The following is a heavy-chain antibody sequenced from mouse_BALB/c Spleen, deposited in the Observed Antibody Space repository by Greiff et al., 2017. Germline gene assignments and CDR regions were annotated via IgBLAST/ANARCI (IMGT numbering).Heavy chain of an antibody. Sequence: EVQGVESGAELVRPGALVKLSCKASGFNIKDYYMHWVKQRPEQGLEWIGWIDPENGNTIYDPKFQGKASITADTSSNTAYLQLSSLTSEDTAVYYCARDYDTGYYFDYWGQGTTLTVSS. CDR2: IDPENGNT. D-gene: IGHD2-4*01. CDR1: GFNIKDYY. CDR3: ARDYDTGYYFDY. V-gene: IGHV14-1*02. J-gene: IGHJ2*01.